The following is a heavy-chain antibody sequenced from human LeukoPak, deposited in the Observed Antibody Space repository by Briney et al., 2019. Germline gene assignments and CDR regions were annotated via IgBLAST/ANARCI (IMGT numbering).Heavy chain of an antibody. CDR1: GFTFSSYN. D-gene: IGHD5-18*01. CDR2: ISSSSSYI. J-gene: IGHJ4*02. V-gene: IGHV3-21*01. Sequence: GGSLRLSCAASGFTFSSYNMNWVRQAPGKGLEWVSSISSSSSYIFYADSVKGRFTISRDNAKNSLYLQMNSLRAEDTAVYYCARVKEGYSYGNYYFDYWGQGTLVTVSS. CDR3: ARVKEGYSYGNYYFDY.